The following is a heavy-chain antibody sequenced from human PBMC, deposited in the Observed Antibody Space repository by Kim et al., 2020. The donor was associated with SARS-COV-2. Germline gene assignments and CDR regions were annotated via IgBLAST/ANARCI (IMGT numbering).Heavy chain of an antibody. CDR1: GFTFSNAW. D-gene: IGHD3-10*01. V-gene: IGHV3-15*01. J-gene: IGHJ6*02. Sequence: GGSLRLSCAASGFTFSNAWMSWVRQAPGKGLEWVGRIKSKTDGGTTDYAAPVKGRFTISRDDSKNTLYLQMNSLKTEDTAVYYCTTAPMVRGGVDVWGQGTTVTVSS. CDR2: IKSKTDGGTT. CDR3: TTAPMVRGGVDV.